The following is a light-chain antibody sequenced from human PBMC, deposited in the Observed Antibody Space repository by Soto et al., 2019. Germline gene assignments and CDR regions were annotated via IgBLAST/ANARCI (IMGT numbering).Light chain of an antibody. CDR3: CSYADGSIYF. V-gene: IGLV2-14*03. J-gene: IGLJ1*01. Sequence: QSVLTQPASVSGSPGQSITISCTGTSRDVGAYDYVSWYLQYPDKAPQLLIYYVDHRPSGVSSRFSGSKSGNTASLTNSGLQAEDEGDYYCCSYADGSIYFFGTGTQLTVL. CDR1: SRDVGAYDY. CDR2: YVD.